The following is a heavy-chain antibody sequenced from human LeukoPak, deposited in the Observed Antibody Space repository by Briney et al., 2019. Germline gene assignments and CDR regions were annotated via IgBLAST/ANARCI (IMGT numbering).Heavy chain of an antibody. D-gene: IGHD3-9*01. CDR1: GFTFTGYY. CDR2: ISGSGSTI. CDR3: ARVRSNWLFSLTGWFDP. J-gene: IGHJ5*02. V-gene: IGHV3-11*04. Sequence: GGSLRLSCAASGFTFTGYYMSWIRQAPGKGLEWVSYISGSGSTIYFADSVKGRFTISRDNARSSLYLQMNSLRAEDTAVYYCARVRSNWLFSLTGWFDPWGQGTLVTVSS.